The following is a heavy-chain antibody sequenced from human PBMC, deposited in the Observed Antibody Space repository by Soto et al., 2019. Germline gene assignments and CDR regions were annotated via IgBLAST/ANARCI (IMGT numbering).Heavy chain of an antibody. CDR1: GFTFSTYG. J-gene: IGHJ4*02. D-gene: IGHD1-26*01. CDR2: IWDDGSIE. Sequence: QVQLVESGGGVVQPGRSLRLSCAASGFTFSTYGFHWVRQAPGKGLERVAFIWDDGSIEYYADSVKGRFTISRDNLKNTLYLQMNSLRAEDTAMYDCARVSGSGTYEGIDYWGQGTLVNVSS. CDR3: ARVSGSGTYEGIDY. V-gene: IGHV3-33*01.